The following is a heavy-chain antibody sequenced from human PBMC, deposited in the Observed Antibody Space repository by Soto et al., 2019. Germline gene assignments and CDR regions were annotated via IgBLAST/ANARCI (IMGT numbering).Heavy chain of an antibody. Sequence: SSKAYGGTTAYAASVKGRFTISRDDSKSIAYLQMNSLKTEDTAVYYCTRDNRDYDILTGNPDDTFDSWGQGTRVTVSS. V-gene: IGHV3-49*02. CDR2: SSKAYGGTT. J-gene: IGHJ3*02. CDR3: TRDNRDYDILTGNPDDTFDS. D-gene: IGHD3-9*01.